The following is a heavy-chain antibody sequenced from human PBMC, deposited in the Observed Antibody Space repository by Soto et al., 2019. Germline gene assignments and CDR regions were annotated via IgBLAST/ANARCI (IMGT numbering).Heavy chain of an antibody. CDR2: IYYSGST. J-gene: IGHJ5*02. D-gene: IGHD1-26*01. V-gene: IGHV4-31*03. CDR1: GGSISSGGYY. CDR3: ARDRERSRFDP. Sequence: KTSETLSLTCTVSGGSISSGGYYWSWIRQHPGKGLEWIGYIYYSGSTYYNPSLKSRVTISVDTSKNQFSLKLSSVTAADTAVYYCARDRERSRFDPWGQGTLVTVSS.